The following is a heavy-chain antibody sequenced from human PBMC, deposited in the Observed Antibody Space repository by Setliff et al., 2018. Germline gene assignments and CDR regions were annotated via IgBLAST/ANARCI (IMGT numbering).Heavy chain of an antibody. Sequence: SETLSLTCTVSGGSISSYYWSWIRQPPGKGLEWIGYIYYSGSTNYNPSLKSRVTISVDTSKNQFSLKLSSVTAADTATYYCARAGPTVTFFRVLVISWWDPWGQGSLVTVSS. CDR3: ARAGPTVTFFRVLVISWWDP. D-gene: IGHD3-3*01. V-gene: IGHV4-59*08. CDR1: GGSISSYY. CDR2: IYYSGST. J-gene: IGHJ5*02.